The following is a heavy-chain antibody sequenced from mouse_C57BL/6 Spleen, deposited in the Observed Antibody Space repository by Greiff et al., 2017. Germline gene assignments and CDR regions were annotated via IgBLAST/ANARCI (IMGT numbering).Heavy chain of an antibody. CDR1: GYTFTDYN. J-gene: IGHJ4*01. Sequence: EVQLQQSGPELVKPGASVKIPCTASGYTFTDYNMDWVKQSHGKSLEWIGDINPNNGGTIYNQKFKGKATLTVDKSSSTAYMELRSLTSEDTAVYYCAREVYPYAMDYWGQGTSVTVSS. D-gene: IGHD2-1*01. CDR2: INPNNGGT. CDR3: AREVYPYAMDY. V-gene: IGHV1-18*01.